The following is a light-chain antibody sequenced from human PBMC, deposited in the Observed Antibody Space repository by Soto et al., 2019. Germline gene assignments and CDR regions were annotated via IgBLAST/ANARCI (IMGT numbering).Light chain of an antibody. CDR1: QSVSSTY. Sequence: EIVLTQSPGTLSLSPGERATLSCRASQSVSSTYLAWYQQKPGQAPRLLIYEASIRATGIPDRFSRSGSGTDFTLTISSLEPEDFAVYYCQQYGRSPGLITFGPVTKVDI. CDR3: QQYGRSPGLIT. J-gene: IGKJ3*01. V-gene: IGKV3-20*01. CDR2: EAS.